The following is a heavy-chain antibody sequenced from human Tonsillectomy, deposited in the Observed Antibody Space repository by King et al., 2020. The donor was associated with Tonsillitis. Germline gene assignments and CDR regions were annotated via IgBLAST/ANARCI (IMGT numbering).Heavy chain of an antibody. Sequence: VTLKESGPVLVKPTETLTLTCTVSGFSLSNARMGVSWIRQPPGKALEWLAHIFSNDEKSYSTSLKSRLTISKDTSKSQVVLTMTNMDPVDTATYYCARIATTVTPNYYYGMDVWGQGTTVTVSS. CDR3: ARIATTVTPNYYYGMDV. CDR1: GFSLSNARMG. D-gene: IGHD4-17*01. J-gene: IGHJ6*02. CDR2: IFSNDEK. V-gene: IGHV2-26*01.